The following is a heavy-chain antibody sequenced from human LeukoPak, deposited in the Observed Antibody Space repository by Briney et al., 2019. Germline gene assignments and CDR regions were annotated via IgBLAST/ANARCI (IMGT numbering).Heavy chain of an antibody. Sequence: GGSLRLSCAASGFTFSSYAMSWVRQAPGKGLEWVSAISGSGGSTYYADSVKGRFTISRDNSKNTLYLQMNSLRAEDTAVYYCAKDLFYGDYDPAVFDYWGQGTLVTVSS. D-gene: IGHD4-17*01. CDR2: ISGSGGST. V-gene: IGHV3-23*01. CDR3: AKDLFYGDYDPAVFDY. J-gene: IGHJ4*02. CDR1: GFTFSSYA.